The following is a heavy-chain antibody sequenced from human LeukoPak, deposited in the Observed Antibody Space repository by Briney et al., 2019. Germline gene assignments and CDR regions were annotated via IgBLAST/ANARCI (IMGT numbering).Heavy chain of an antibody. CDR3: SRHQAGYYYGMDV. Sequence: SETLSLTCTVSGGSISSYYWSWVRQPPGKGLEWIGYIYYSGSTNYNPSPKSRGTISVDTSKNQFSLKLRSMTAADAAADYCSRHQAGYYYGMDVWGQGTTVAVSS. V-gene: IGHV4-59*08. CDR2: IYYSGST. D-gene: IGHD6-19*01. CDR1: GGSISSYY. J-gene: IGHJ6*02.